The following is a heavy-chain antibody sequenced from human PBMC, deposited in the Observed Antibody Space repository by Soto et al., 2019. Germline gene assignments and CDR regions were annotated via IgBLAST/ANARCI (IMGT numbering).Heavy chain of an antibody. CDR3: ARSGDLWHNWFDP. Sequence: SETLSHNCTVTGGSIRTHHWTWRRQPPGKGLEWIGYIYYSGSTNYNPSLKSRVTISVDTSKNQFSLKLSSVTAADTAVYYCARSGDLWHNWFDPWGQGTLVTVS. D-gene: IGHD1-26*01. V-gene: IGHV4-59*11. J-gene: IGHJ5*02. CDR2: IYYSGST. CDR1: GGSIRTHH.